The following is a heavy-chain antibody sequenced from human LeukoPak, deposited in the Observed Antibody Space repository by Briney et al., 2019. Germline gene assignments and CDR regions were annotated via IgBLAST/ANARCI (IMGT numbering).Heavy chain of an antibody. D-gene: IGHD2-21*02. CDR3: ARDPGVTNWFDP. CDR1: GYTFTGHS. CDR2: VSPNSGGT. V-gene: IGHV1-2*02. J-gene: IGHJ5*02. Sequence: GASVKVSCKASGYTFTGHSIHWVRQAPGQGLEWMGWVSPNSGGTKYAQKFQGRVTMTRDTSISTAYMEFTSLRSDDTAVYYCARDPGVTNWFDPWGQGTLVTVSS.